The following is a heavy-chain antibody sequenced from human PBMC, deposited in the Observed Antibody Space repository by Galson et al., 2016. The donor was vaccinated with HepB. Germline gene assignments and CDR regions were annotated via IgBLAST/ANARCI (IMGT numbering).Heavy chain of an antibody. CDR2: IHDNGRT. CDR3: ARAADDYDFWSGRTRSSMDV. J-gene: IGHJ6*02. CDR1: GGSINSGGYY. D-gene: IGHD3-3*01. V-gene: IGHV4-31*03. Sequence: TLSLTCTVSGGSINSGGYYWSWIRQHPGKGLEWVGYIHDNGRTYYNPSLKGRVTISIDTSKRQFSLKLSSVTAADTAVYYCARAADDYDFWSGRTRSSMDVWGQRTTVTVSS.